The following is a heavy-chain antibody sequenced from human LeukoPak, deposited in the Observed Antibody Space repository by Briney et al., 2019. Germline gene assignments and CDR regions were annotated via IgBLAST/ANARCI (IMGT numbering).Heavy chain of an antibody. D-gene: IGHD2-2*01. V-gene: IGHV4-39*01. CDR1: GGSISSSSYY. J-gene: IGHJ6*03. Sequence: PSETLSLTCTVSGGSISSSSYYWGWIRQPPGKGLEWIGSIYYSGRTYYNPSLKSRVTISVDTSKNQFSLKLSSVTAADTAVYYCARHTLGDIVVVPAARPNYYYYMDVWGKGTTVTVSS. CDR3: ARHTLGDIVVVPAARPNYYYYMDV. CDR2: IYYSGRT.